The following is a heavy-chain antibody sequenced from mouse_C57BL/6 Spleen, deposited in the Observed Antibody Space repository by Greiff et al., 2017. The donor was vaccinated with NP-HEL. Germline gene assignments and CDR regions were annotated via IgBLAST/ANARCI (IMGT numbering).Heavy chain of an antibody. CDR1: GFTFSDYG. V-gene: IGHV5-17*01. D-gene: IGHD1-1*01. CDR3: ARPYGSSPCYYAMDY. J-gene: IGHJ4*01. Sequence: EVQLVESGGGLVKPGGSLKLSCAASGFTFSDYGMHWVRQAPEKGLEWVAYISSGSSTIYYADTVKGRFTISRYNAKNTLFLQMTSLRSEDTAMYYCARPYGSSPCYYAMDYWGQGTSVTVSS. CDR2: ISSGSSTI.